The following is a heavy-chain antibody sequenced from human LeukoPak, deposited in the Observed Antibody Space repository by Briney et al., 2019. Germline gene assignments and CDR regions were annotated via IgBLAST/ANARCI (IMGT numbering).Heavy chain of an antibody. CDR1: GGSISSYY. Sequence: SETLSLTCTVSGGSISSYYWSWIRQPPGKGLEWIGEINHSGSTNYNPSLKSRVTISVDTSKNQFSLKLSSVTAADTAVYYCARGPREWGNYYYGMDVWGQGTTVTVSS. V-gene: IGHV4-34*01. CDR2: INHSGST. J-gene: IGHJ6*02. D-gene: IGHD3-3*01. CDR3: ARGPREWGNYYYGMDV.